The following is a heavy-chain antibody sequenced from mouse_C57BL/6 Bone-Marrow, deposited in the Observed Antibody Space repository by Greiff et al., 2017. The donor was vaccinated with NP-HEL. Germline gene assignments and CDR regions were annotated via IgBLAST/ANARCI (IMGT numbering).Heavy chain of an antibody. CDR2: IDPSDSYT. CDR3: ARCPITTVVARLDY. Sequence: QVQLKQPGAELVRPGTSVKLSCKASGYTFTSYWMHWVKQRPGQGLEWIGVIDPSDSYTNYNQKFKGTATLTVDTSSSTAYMQLSSLTSEDSAVYYCARCPITTVVARLDYWGQGTTLTVSS. V-gene: IGHV1-59*01. D-gene: IGHD1-1*01. J-gene: IGHJ2*01. CDR1: GYTFTSYW.